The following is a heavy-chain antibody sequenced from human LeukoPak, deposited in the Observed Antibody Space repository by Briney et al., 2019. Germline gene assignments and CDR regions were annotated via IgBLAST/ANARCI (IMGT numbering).Heavy chain of an antibody. Sequence: GGSLRLSCAASGFTFSSYGMHWVRQAPGKGLEWVAVIWYDGSNKYYADSVKGRFTISRDNPKNTVYLQMNSLRVEDTAVYYCAKRFYYENSGQGFDYWGQGTLVTVSS. CDR1: GFTFSSYG. J-gene: IGHJ4*02. V-gene: IGHV3-33*06. CDR3: AKRFYYENSGQGFDY. D-gene: IGHD3-22*01. CDR2: IWYDGSNK.